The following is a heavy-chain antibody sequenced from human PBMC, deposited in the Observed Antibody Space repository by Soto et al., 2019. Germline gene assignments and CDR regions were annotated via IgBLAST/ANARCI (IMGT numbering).Heavy chain of an antibody. D-gene: IGHD2-2*01. J-gene: IGHJ6*02. V-gene: IGHV1-69*13. CDR1: GGTFSSYA. CDR2: IIPIFGTA. CDR3: ARARVVPAAILGGYYYYYGMDV. Sequence: SVKVSCKASGGTFSSYAISWVRQAPGQGLEWMGGIIPIFGTANYAQKFQGRVTITADEYTSTAYMELSGLRSEDTAVYYCARARVVPAAILGGYYYYYGMDVWGQGTTVTVSS.